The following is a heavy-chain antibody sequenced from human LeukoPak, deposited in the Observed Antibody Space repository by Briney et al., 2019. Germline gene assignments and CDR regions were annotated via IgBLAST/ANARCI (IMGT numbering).Heavy chain of an antibody. Sequence: PGGSLRLSCTASGFTFGDYAMSWFRQAPGKGLEWVGFIRSKAYGGTTEYAASVKGRFTISRDDSKSIAYLQMNSLKTEDTAVYYCTRDSDDTAMVWRTDSSGYFALYWGQGTLVTVSS. D-gene: IGHD3-22*01. CDR1: GFTFGDYA. V-gene: IGHV3-49*03. CDR3: TRDSDDTAMVWRTDSSGYFALY. CDR2: IRSKAYGGTT. J-gene: IGHJ4*02.